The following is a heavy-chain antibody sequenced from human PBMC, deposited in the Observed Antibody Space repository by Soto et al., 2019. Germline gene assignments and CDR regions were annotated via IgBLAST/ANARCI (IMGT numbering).Heavy chain of an antibody. V-gene: IGHV1-18*01. CDR1: GYTFTSYG. D-gene: IGHD2-2*01. Sequence: GASVKVSCKASGYTFTSYGISWVRQAPGQGLEWMGWISAYNGNTNYAQKLQGRVTMTTDTSTSTAYMELRSLRSDDTAVYYCATFLTLVPAAMPADYWGQGTLVTVSS. CDR3: ATFLTLVPAAMPADY. CDR2: ISAYNGNT. J-gene: IGHJ4*02.